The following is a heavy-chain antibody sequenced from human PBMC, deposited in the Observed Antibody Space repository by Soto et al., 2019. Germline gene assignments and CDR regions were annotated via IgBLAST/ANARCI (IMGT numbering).Heavy chain of an antibody. D-gene: IGHD4-17*01. CDR1: GYTFTSYD. Sequence: ASVKVSCKASGYTFTSYDINWVRQVTGQGLEYMGWVSPENRNAGYAPQFRGRVSMTADTSINTVYLELTTLTYEDTAVYYCEVTTGYWGQGTMVTVSS. CDR2: VSPENRNA. V-gene: IGHV1-8*01. J-gene: IGHJ4*02. CDR3: EVTTGY.